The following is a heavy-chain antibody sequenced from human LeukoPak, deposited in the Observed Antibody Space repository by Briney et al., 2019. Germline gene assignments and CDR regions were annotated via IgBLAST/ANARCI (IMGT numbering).Heavy chain of an antibody. D-gene: IGHD5-24*01. Sequence: PGGSLRLSYVASGFSISSHWMSWVRQAPGKGLEWVASLKEDVSARNLVDSVKGRFTISTDNAQNSLYLQMNSLRTEDTAMYYCAKMGFDLRGRGTLVTVSS. CDR3: AKMGFDL. CDR2: LKEDVSAR. J-gene: IGHJ2*01. CDR1: GFSISSHW. V-gene: IGHV3-7*01.